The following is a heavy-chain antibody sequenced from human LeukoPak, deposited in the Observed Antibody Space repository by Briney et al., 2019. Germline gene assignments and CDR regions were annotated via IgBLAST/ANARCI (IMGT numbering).Heavy chain of an antibody. CDR1: GFTFSSYA. CDR3: AREMEGDYGSGTFFDL. CDR2: ISSSGNSI. V-gene: IGHV3-48*04. Sequence: HPGGSLRLSCAASGFTFSSYAMSWVRQAPGKGLEWVSYISSSGNSIYYADSVKGRFTISRDNAKNSLYLQMNSLRAEDTAVYYCAREMEGDYGSGTFFDLWGQGNMVTVSS. D-gene: IGHD3-10*01. J-gene: IGHJ4*02.